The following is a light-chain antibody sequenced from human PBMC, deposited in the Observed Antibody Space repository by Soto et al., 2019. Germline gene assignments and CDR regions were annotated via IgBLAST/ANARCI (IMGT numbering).Light chain of an antibody. Sequence: QSALTQPASVSGSPGQSITISCTGTSSDVGTYNLVSWYQHHPGKAPKLMIYEGSKRHSGVSNRFSGSKSGNTASLTISGLQAEDEADYYCSSNEGSSTYVFRTGTKLTVL. CDR1: SSDVGTYNL. CDR3: SSNEGSSTYV. J-gene: IGLJ1*01. CDR2: EGS. V-gene: IGLV2-23*01.